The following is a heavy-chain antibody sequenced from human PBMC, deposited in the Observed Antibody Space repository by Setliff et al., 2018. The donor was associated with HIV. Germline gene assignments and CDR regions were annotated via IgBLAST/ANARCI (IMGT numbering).Heavy chain of an antibody. V-gene: IGHV3-7*03. CDR3: ARDPYCPNTCYEDFTFDS. Sequence: GSLRLSCGASGFTFSNAWMTWVRRAPGKGLEWVANIKQDGSEKYYVDSVKGRFTISRDNAKNSLYLQMNSLRAEDTAVYYCARDPYCPNTCYEDFTFDSWGQGTLVTVSS. J-gene: IGHJ4*02. CDR1: GFTFSNAW. D-gene: IGHD2-8*01. CDR2: IKQDGSEK.